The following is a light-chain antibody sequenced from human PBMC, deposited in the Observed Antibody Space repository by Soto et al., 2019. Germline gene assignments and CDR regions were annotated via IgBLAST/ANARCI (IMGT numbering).Light chain of an antibody. CDR1: QSISSW. Sequence: DIQMTQSPSILSASVGDRVTITCRASQSISSWLAWYQQKPGKXPXXLIHKASHLESGVPSRFSGSGSGTDFTLTISSLQPGDFATYYCQHYNSYWTFGQGTKVDIK. V-gene: IGKV1-5*03. J-gene: IGKJ1*01. CDR2: KAS. CDR3: QHYNSYWT.